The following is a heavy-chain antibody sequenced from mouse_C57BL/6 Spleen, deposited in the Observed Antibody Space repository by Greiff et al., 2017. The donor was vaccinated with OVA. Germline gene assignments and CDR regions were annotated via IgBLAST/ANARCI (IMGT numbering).Heavy chain of an antibody. D-gene: IGHD2-2*01. CDR1: GFTFSDYG. CDR3: ARHGGYDGDYAMDY. J-gene: IGHJ4*01. Sequence: EVKVVESGGGLVKPGGSLKLSCAASGFTFSDYGMHWVRQAPEKGLEWVAYISSGSSTIYYADTVKGRFTISRDNAKNTLFLQMTSLRSEDTAMYYCARHGGYDGDYAMDYWGQGTSVTVSS. V-gene: IGHV5-17*01. CDR2: ISSGSSTI.